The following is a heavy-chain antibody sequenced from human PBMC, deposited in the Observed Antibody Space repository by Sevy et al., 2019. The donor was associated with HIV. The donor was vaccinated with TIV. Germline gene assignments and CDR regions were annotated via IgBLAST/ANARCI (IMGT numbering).Heavy chain of an antibody. Sequence: GGSLRLSCAASGFTFSSYAMTWVRQAPGKGLEWVSGISASGASTYYADSVKGRFTISRDNSKNTLYLQMNSLRVEDTAVYYCARGGYYYDNAAYYAFDSWGQGTLVTVSS. D-gene: IGHD3-22*01. CDR2: ISASGAST. J-gene: IGHJ4*02. CDR3: ARGGYYYDNAAYYAFDS. CDR1: GFTFSSYA. V-gene: IGHV3-23*01.